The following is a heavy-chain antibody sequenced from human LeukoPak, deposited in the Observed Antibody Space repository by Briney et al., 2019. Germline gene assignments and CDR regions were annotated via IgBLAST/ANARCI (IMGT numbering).Heavy chain of an antibody. CDR3: ARAYFYDSSATPDY. D-gene: IGHD3-22*01. CDR1: GFTFTTYG. V-gene: IGHV3-33*01. CDR2: IWYDGSIK. Sequence: GGSLRLSCAASGFTFTTYGMHWVRQAPGKGLEWVAVIWYDGSIKYYADSVKGRFTISRDNSKNTLYLQMSNLRAEDTAVYYCARAYFYDSSATPDYWGQGTLVTVSS. J-gene: IGHJ4*02.